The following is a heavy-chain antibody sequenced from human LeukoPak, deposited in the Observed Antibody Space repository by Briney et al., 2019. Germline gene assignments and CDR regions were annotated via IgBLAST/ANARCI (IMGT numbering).Heavy chain of an antibody. CDR3: ARGHGWFDP. Sequence: GGSLRHSCAASGFSFSDSWMTWVRQAPGKGLEWVANIEQYGSEKNYVDSVKGRFTIPRDNAKNSLYLQMNILRAEGTAVYYCARGHGWFDPWGQGSLVTVSS. V-gene: IGHV3-7*05. J-gene: IGHJ5*02. CDR1: GFSFSDSW. CDR2: IEQYGSEK.